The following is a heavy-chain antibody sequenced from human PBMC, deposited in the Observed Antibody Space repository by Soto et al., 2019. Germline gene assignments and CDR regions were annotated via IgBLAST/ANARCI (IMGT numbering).Heavy chain of an antibody. CDR1: GGSISSGGYY. CDR2: IYYSGST. D-gene: IGHD1-26*01. V-gene: IGHV4-31*03. J-gene: IGHJ4*02. Sequence: SETLSLTCTVSGGSISSGGYYWSWIRQHPGKGLEWIGYIYYSGSTYYNPSLKSRVTISVDSSKNQFSLKLSSVTAADTAMYFCARRIVGVITPFDYWGQGILVTVSS. CDR3: ARRIVGVITPFDY.